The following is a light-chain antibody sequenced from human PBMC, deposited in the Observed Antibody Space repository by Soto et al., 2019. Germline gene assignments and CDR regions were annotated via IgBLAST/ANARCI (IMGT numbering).Light chain of an antibody. CDR1: SSNIGAGYD. J-gene: IGLJ2*01. Sequence: QSVLTQPPSVSGAPGQRVTISCTGSSSNIGAGYDVHWYQQLPGTAPKLLIYGNSNRPSGVPDRFSCSKSGTSASLAITGLQAEDDADYYCQSYHSSLSGYVVFGGGTKLTVL. CDR3: QSYHSSLSGYVV. V-gene: IGLV1-40*01. CDR2: GNS.